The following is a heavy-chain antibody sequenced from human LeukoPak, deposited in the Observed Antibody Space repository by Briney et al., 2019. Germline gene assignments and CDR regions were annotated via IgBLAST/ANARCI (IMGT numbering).Heavy chain of an antibody. V-gene: IGHV4-59*01. D-gene: IGHD4-11*01. Sequence: SETLSLTCTVSGGSISSYYWSWIRQPPGKGLEWIGYIYYSGSTNYNPSLKSPVTISVDTSKNQFSLKLSSGTAADTAVYYCARPRLQEDAFDIWGQGTMVTVSS. CDR2: IYYSGST. CDR3: ARPRLQEDAFDI. J-gene: IGHJ3*02. CDR1: GGSISSYY.